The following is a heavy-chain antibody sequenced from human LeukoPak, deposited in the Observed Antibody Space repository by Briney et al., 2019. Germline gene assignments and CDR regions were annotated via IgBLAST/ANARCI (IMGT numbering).Heavy chain of an antibody. V-gene: IGHV3-23*01. J-gene: IGHJ4*02. Sequence: GGSLRLSCAASGFTFSSYAMTWVRQAPGKGLEWVSAISGSGGSTYYADSVKGRFTISRDNSKNTLYLQMNSLRAEDTAVYYCAKARWNSSGWPDYRGQGTLVTVSS. CDR3: AKARWNSSGWPDY. CDR1: GFTFSSYA. D-gene: IGHD6-19*01. CDR2: ISGSGGST.